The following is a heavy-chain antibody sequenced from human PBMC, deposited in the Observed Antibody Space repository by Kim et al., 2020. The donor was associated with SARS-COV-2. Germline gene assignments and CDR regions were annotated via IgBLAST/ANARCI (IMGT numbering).Heavy chain of an antibody. Sequence: YADSVKGRFTISRDNAKNSLYLQMNSLRDEDTAVYYCAREVGGDSSFGDYWGQGTLVTVSS. D-gene: IGHD4-4*01. V-gene: IGHV3-48*02. J-gene: IGHJ4*02. CDR3: AREVGGDSSFGDY.